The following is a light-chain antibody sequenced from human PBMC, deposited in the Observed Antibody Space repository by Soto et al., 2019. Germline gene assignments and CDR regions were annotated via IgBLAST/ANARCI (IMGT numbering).Light chain of an antibody. Sequence: QSALTHPASVSGSPGQAITISCTGTSSDVGSYNLVSWYQQHPGKAPKLMIYEVSKRPSGVSNRFSGSKSGNTASLTISGLQDEDEADYYCCSYAGSSTLYVFGTGTKLTVL. CDR1: SSDVGSYNL. CDR2: EVS. V-gene: IGLV2-23*02. CDR3: CSYAGSSTLYV. J-gene: IGLJ1*01.